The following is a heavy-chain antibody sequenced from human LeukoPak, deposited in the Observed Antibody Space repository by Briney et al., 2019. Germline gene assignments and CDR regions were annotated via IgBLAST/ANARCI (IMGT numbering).Heavy chain of an antibody. Sequence: PGGSLRLSCAAPGFTFSSYSMTWVRQAPGKGLEWVSSISSTSGYIYYADSVKGRFTISRDNAKNSLYLQMNSLRAEDTAVYYCATYCSGGSCYDYWGQGTLVTVSS. CDR2: ISSTSGYI. D-gene: IGHD2-15*01. CDR1: GFTFSSYS. J-gene: IGHJ4*02. CDR3: ATYCSGGSCYDY. V-gene: IGHV3-21*01.